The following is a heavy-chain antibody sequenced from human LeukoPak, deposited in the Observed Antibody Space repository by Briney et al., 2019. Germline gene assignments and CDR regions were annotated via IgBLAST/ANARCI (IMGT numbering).Heavy chain of an antibody. Sequence: PGRSLRLSCAASGFTFDDYAMHWVRQAPGKGLEWVSGISWNSGSIGYADSVKGRFTISRDNAKNSLYLQMNSLRAEDTALYYCAKAVDYGDSNFDYWGQGTLVTVSS. D-gene: IGHD4-17*01. J-gene: IGHJ4*02. V-gene: IGHV3-9*01. CDR2: ISWNSGSI. CDR1: GFTFDDYA. CDR3: AKAVDYGDSNFDY.